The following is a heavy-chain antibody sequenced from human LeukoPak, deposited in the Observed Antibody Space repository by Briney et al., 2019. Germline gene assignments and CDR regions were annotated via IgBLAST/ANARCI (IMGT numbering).Heavy chain of an antibody. CDR1: HYSISSGYY. CDR3: ARQGCSSTSCHRDLDY. D-gene: IGHD2-2*01. Sequence: SETLSLTCTVSHYSISSGYYWGWIRQPPGKGLEWIGTIYHSGSAYSNPSLKSRVTMSVDTSKNQFSLKLSSVTAADTTVYYCARQGCSSTSCHRDLDYWGQGTLVTVSS. J-gene: IGHJ4*02. CDR2: IYHSGSA. V-gene: IGHV4-38-2*02.